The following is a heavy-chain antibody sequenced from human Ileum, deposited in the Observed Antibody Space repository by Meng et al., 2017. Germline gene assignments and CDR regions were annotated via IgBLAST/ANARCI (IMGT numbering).Heavy chain of an antibody. CDR3: ATLSYSSLGY. V-gene: IGHV3-11*01. Sequence: QGRLVESGGGFVKPGGSLRLSCAASGITFSDYYMSWSRQAPGKGLEVVSYISNSGSNIYYVDSVKGRFTISRDNAKNSLYLQMNSLRAEDTAVYYCATLSYSSLGYWGQGTLVTVSS. CDR1: GITFSDYY. D-gene: IGHD1-26*01. J-gene: IGHJ4*02. CDR2: ISNSGSNI.